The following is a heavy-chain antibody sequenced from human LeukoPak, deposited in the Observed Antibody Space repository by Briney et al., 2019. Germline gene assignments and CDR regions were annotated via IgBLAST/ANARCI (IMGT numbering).Heavy chain of an antibody. D-gene: IGHD2-2*01. Sequence: GRSLRLSCAASGFTFSSYSMNWVRQAPGKGLECVSSISSSSSYIYYADSVKGRFTISRDNAKNSLYLQMNSLRAEDTAVYYCARDSSQLLDAFDIWGQGTMVTVSS. V-gene: IGHV3-21*01. CDR2: ISSSSSYI. J-gene: IGHJ3*02. CDR3: ARDSSQLLDAFDI. CDR1: GFTFSSYS.